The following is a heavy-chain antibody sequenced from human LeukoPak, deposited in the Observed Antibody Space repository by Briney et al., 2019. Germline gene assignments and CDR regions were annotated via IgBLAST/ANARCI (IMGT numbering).Heavy chain of an antibody. Sequence: GASVKVSCKASGYTFTSYDINWVRQATGQGLEWMGWMNPNSGNTGYAQKFQGRVTMTRNTSISTAYMELGSLRSEDTAVYYCARGDIVVVVAATYYYYYYGMDVWGQGTTVTVSS. D-gene: IGHD2-15*01. V-gene: IGHV1-8*01. CDR1: GYTFTSYD. CDR2: MNPNSGNT. J-gene: IGHJ6*02. CDR3: ARGDIVVVVAATYYYYYYGMDV.